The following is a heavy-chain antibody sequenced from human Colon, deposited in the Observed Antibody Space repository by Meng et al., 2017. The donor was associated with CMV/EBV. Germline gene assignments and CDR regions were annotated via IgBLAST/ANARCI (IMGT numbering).Heavy chain of an antibody. D-gene: IGHD5-12*01. CDR1: GFTFSSYS. Sequence: GESLKISCAASGFTFSSYSMNWVRQAPGKGLEWVSYISSSSSTIYYADFVKGRFTISRDNAKNSLYLQMNSLRAEDTAVYYCARELVATSIYYYYGMDVWGQGTTVTVSS. CDR2: ISSSSSTI. J-gene: IGHJ6*02. CDR3: ARELVATSIYYYYGMDV. V-gene: IGHV3-48*04.